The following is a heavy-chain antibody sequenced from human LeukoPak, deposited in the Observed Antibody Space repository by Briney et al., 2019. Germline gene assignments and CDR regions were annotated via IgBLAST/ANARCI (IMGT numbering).Heavy chain of an antibody. CDR1: GYSFTNYY. Sequence: ASVKVSCKASGYSFTNYYMHWVRQAPGQGLEWMGIINPSGGTTGYTQKFQGRVTMTRDTSTSTVYMELSSLRSEDTAVYYCARARQLPFDYWGQGTLVTVSS. J-gene: IGHJ4*02. D-gene: IGHD1-26*01. CDR3: ARARQLPFDY. V-gene: IGHV1-46*01. CDR2: INPSGGTT.